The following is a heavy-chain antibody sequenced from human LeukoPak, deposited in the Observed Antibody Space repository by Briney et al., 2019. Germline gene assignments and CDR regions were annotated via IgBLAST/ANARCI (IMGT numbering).Heavy chain of an antibody. D-gene: IGHD2-21*01. CDR2: INTDSGGT. CDR1: GYTFTGYY. V-gene: IGHV1-2*02. CDR3: ARDYASVGSGDFEY. J-gene: IGHJ4*02. Sequence: ASVTVSCKASGYTFTGYYMHGVGQAPPLDSAGMGWINTDSGGTNYAQKFQGRVTMTTDTSISTAYMELSRLRSDDTAIYYCARDYASVGSGDFEYWGQGTLVTVSS.